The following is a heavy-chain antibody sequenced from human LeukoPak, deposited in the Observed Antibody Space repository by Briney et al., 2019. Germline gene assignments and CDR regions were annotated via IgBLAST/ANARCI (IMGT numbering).Heavy chain of an antibody. J-gene: IGHJ4*02. Sequence: GGSLRLSCAASGFTFSSYAMHWVRQAPGKGLEWVAVISYDGSNKYYADSVKGRFTISRDNSKNTLYLQMNSLRAEDTAVYYCAKVPYYDILTGYCDYWGQGTLVTVSS. CDR2: ISYDGSNK. D-gene: IGHD3-9*01. CDR3: AKVPYYDILTGYCDY. CDR1: GFTFSSYA. V-gene: IGHV3-30-3*01.